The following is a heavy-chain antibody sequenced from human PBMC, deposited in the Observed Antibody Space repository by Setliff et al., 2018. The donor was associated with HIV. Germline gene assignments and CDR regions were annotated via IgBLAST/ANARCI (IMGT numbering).Heavy chain of an antibody. CDR3: ARRVPPIPSGDLDY. CDR1: GYTFTDYY. D-gene: IGHD4-17*01. V-gene: IGHV1-2*02. J-gene: IGHJ6*04. Sequence: ASVKVSCKASGYTFTDYYIHWVRQAPGQGLEWMGWINPNSSDTNYAQKFQGRVTMTRDTSISTAYMDLSRLRSDDTAVYYCARRVPPIPSGDLDYWGKGTTVTVAS. CDR2: INPNSSDT.